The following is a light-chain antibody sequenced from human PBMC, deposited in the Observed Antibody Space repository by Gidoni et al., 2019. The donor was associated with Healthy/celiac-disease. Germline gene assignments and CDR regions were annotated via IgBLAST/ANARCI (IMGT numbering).Light chain of an antibody. J-gene: IGKJ4*01. CDR2: GAS. CDR3: QQDSLT. CDR1: QSVSSSY. V-gene: IGKV3D-7*01. Sequence: PGERVTLSCRASQSVSSSYLTWYQQKPGQAPRLLIYGASTRATGIPARFSGSGSGTDFTLTISSLQPEDFAVYYCQQDSLTCXGXTKVEIK.